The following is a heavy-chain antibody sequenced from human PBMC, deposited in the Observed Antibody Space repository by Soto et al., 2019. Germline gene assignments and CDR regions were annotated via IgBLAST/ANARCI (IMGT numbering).Heavy chain of an antibody. D-gene: IGHD1-1*01. CDR1: GGSISSYY. CDR3: ARDSLEPLYYYYYGMDV. V-gene: IGHV4-59*01. J-gene: IGHJ6*02. CDR2: IYYSGST. Sequence: QVQLQESGPGLVKPSETLSLTCTVSGGSISSYYWSWIRQPPGKGLEWIGYIYYSGSTNYNPSLKSRVTISVDTSKNQFSLKLSSVTAADTAVYYCARDSLEPLYYYYYGMDVWGQGTTVTVSS.